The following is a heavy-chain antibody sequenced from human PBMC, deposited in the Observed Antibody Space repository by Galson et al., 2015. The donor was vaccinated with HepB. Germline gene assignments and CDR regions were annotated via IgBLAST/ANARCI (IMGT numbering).Heavy chain of an antibody. V-gene: IGHV3-33*01. CDR3: ARVSIAAPDAYFDY. Sequence: SLRLSCAASGFTFSSYGMHWVRQAPGKGLEWVAVIWYDGSNKYYADSVKGRFTISRDNSKNTLYLQMNSLRAEDTAVYYCARVSIAAPDAYFDYWGQGTLVTVSS. CDR2: IWYDGSNK. D-gene: IGHD6-6*01. J-gene: IGHJ4*02. CDR1: GFTFSSYG.